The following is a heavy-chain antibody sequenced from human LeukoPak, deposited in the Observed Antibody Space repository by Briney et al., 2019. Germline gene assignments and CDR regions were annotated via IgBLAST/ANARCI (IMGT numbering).Heavy chain of an antibody. V-gene: IGHV4-30-4*01. CDR1: GGSINSGDYY. Sequence: SETLSLTCTVSGGSINSGDYYWSWIRQPPGKGLEWIGYIYYSGSTYYNPSLKSRVTISVDTSKNQFSLKLSSVTAADSAVYYWAREDHCSSTSWSYFFDYWGQGTLVTVSS. D-gene: IGHD2-2*01. J-gene: IGHJ4*02. CDR3: AREDHCSSTSWSYFFDY. CDR2: IYYSGST.